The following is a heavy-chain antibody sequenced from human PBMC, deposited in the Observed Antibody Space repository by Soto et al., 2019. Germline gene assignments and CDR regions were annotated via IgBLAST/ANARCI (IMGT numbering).Heavy chain of an antibody. CDR2: IIPIFGTA. D-gene: IGHD3-9*01. CDR3: ARMGPPNYDILTGTLHGIDP. Sequence: GASVKVSCKASGGTFSSYAISWVRQAPGQGLEWMGGIIPIFGTANYAQKFQGRVTITADASTSTAYMELSSLRSEDTAVYYCARMGPPNYDILTGTLHGIDPWGRGTLVTVSS. V-gene: IGHV1-69*13. CDR1: GGTFSSYA. J-gene: IGHJ5*02.